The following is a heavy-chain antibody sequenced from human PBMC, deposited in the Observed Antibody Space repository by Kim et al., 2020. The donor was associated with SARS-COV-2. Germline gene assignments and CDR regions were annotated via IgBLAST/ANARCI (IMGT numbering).Heavy chain of an antibody. CDR2: ISYDGSNK. CDR3: AKDSLPPLALGDYGYYYYGMDV. V-gene: IGHV3-30*18. J-gene: IGHJ6*02. Sequence: GGSLRLSCAASGFTFSSYGMHWVRQAPGKGLEWVAVISYDGSNKNYADSVKGRFTISRDNSKNTLYLQMNSLRAEDTAVYYCAKDSLPPLALGDYGYYYYGMDVWGQGTTVTVSS. D-gene: IGHD4-17*01. CDR1: GFTFSSYG.